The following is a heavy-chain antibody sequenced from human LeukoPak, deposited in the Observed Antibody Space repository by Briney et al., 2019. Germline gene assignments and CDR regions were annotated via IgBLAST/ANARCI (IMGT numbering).Heavy chain of an antibody. Sequence: ASETQSLTCTVSGGSISSSSYYWGWIRQPPGKGLEWIGSIYYSGSTYYNPSLKSRVTISVDTSKNQFSLKLSSVTAADTAVYYCARIIVYYYGMDVWGQGTTVTVSS. CDR2: IYYSGST. CDR3: ARIIVYYYGMDV. D-gene: IGHD2-15*01. V-gene: IGHV4-39*07. CDR1: GGSISSSSYY. J-gene: IGHJ6*02.